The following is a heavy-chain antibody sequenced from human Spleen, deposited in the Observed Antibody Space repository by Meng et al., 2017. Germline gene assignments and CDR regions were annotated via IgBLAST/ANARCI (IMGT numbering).Heavy chain of an antibody. Sequence: GESLKISCAASGFTASSNYMSWVRQAPGKGLEWVSVIYSGGSTYYADSVKGRFTISRDNSKNTLYLQMNSLRAEDTAVYYCAREAIAVAGPNDAFDIWGQGTMVTVSS. CDR3: AREAIAVAGPNDAFDI. CDR1: GFTASSNY. CDR2: IYSGGST. J-gene: IGHJ3*02. D-gene: IGHD6-19*01. V-gene: IGHV3-66*02.